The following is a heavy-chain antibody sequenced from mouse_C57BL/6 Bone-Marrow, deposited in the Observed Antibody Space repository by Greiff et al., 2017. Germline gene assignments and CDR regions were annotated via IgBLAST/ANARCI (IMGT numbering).Heavy chain of an antibody. CDR3: TTRGYGSVYFDY. Sequence: VQLQQSGAELVRPGASVKLSCTASGFNIKDDYMHWVKQRPEQGLEWIGWIDPENGDTEYASKFQGKATITADTSSNTAYLQLSSRTSEDTAVYYCTTRGYGSVYFDYWGQGTTLTVSS. CDR2: IDPENGDT. V-gene: IGHV14-4*01. D-gene: IGHD1-1*01. CDR1: GFNIKDDY. J-gene: IGHJ2*01.